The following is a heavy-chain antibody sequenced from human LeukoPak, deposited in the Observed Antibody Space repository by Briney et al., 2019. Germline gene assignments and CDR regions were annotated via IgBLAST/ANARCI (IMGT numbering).Heavy chain of an antibody. CDR1: GFTFDDYA. D-gene: IGHD2-2*01. V-gene: IGHV3-9*03. Sequence: GGSLRLSCAAFGFTFDDYAMHWVRQAPGKGLEWVSGISWNSGSIGYADSVRGRFTISRDNAKNSLYLQMNSLRAEDMALYYCAKASADLYFDYWGQGTLVTVSS. J-gene: IGHJ4*02. CDR2: ISWNSGSI. CDR3: AKASADLYFDY.